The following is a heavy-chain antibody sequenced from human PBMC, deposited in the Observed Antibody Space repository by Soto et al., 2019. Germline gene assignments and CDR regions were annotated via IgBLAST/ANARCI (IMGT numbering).Heavy chain of an antibody. CDR1: GGSFSGYY. D-gene: IGHD3-10*01. CDR2: INHSGST. Sequence: NPSETLSLTCAVYGGSFSGYYWSWIRQPPGKGLEWIGEINHSGSTNYNPSLKSRVTISVDTSKNQFSLKLSSVTAADTAVYYCALSHSGSYESLDPWGQGTLVTAPQ. J-gene: IGHJ5*02. V-gene: IGHV4-34*01. CDR3: ALSHSGSYESLDP.